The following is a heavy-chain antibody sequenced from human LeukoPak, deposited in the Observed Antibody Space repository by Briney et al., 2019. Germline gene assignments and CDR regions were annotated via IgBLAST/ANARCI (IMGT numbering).Heavy chain of an antibody. CDR2: ISSSSSYI. D-gene: IGHD3-10*01. J-gene: IGHJ4*02. CDR3: AKVGSTGGRITMVRGGNDY. Sequence: GGSLRLSCAASGFTFSTYSMNWVRQAPGKGLEWVSSISSSSSYIYYADSVKGRFTISRDNSKNTLYLQMNSLRAEDTAVYYCAKVGSTGGRITMVRGGNDYWGQGTLVTVSS. CDR1: GFTFSTYS. V-gene: IGHV3-21*01.